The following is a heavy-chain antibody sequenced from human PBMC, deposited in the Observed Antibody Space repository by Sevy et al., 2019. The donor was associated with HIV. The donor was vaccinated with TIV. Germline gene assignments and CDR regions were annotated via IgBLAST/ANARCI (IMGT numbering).Heavy chain of an antibody. D-gene: IGHD3-22*01. J-gene: IGHJ4*02. V-gene: IGHV3-7*01. Sequence: GGSLRLSCATSGFSFSTYWMHWVRPAPGKGLEWVANINQDESEKDYVASVKGRFTISRDNAKNSVYLEMNSLRPEDTASYYCAKGNSGSFDYWGQGTLVTVSS. CDR2: INQDESEK. CDR3: AKGNSGSFDY. CDR1: GFSFSTYW.